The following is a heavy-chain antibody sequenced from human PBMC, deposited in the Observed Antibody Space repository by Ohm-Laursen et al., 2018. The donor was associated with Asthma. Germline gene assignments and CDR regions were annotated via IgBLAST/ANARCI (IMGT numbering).Heavy chain of an antibody. Sequence: SSVKVSCKASGGTFSSYAISWVRQAPGQGLEWMGIINPSGGSTSYAQKFQGRVTITADELTTTAYMELRSLRSEDTAVYFCARATGEHRYYGMNVWGQGTTVTVSS. J-gene: IGHJ6*02. V-gene: IGHV1-69*11. CDR2: INPSGGST. D-gene: IGHD1-14*01. CDR1: GGTFSSYA. CDR3: ARATGEHRYYGMNV.